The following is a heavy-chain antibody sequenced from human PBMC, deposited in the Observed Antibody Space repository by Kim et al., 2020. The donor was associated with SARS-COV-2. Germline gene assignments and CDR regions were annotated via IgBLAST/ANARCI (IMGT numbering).Heavy chain of an antibody. CDR1: GFTFTSSA. CDR3: AAVLPDYYYDSSGYYSYFDY. V-gene: IGHV1-58*01. Sequence: SVKVSCKASGFTFTSSAVQWVRQARGQRLEWIGWIVVGSGNTNYAQKFQERVTITRDMSTSTAYMELSSLRSEDTAVYYCAAVLPDYYYDSSGYYSYFDYWGQGTLVTVSS. J-gene: IGHJ4*02. D-gene: IGHD3-22*01. CDR2: IVVGSGNT.